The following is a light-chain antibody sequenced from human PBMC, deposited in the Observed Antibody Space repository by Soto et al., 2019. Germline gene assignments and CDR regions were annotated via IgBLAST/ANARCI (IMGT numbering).Light chain of an antibody. CDR1: QSVSSN. Sequence: IVLTQSPGTLSLSPGERATLSCRASQSVSSNLAWYQQKPGQAPRRLSYGASNRATGIPDRFSGSGSGTDFTLTISRLEPEDFAVYYCQQYGSSPQTFGQGTKVDI. CDR3: QQYGSSPQT. V-gene: IGKV3-20*01. CDR2: GAS. J-gene: IGKJ1*01.